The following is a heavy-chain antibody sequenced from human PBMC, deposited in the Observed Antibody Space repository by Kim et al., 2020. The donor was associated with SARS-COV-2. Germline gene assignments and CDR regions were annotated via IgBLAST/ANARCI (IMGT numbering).Heavy chain of an antibody. J-gene: IGHJ6*02. CDR2: ISGSGGST. V-gene: IGHV3-23*01. D-gene: IGHD6-19*01. Sequence: GGSLRLSCAASGFTFSSYAMSWVRQAPGKGLEWVSAISGSGGSTYYADSVKGRFTISRDNSKNTLYLQMNSLRAEDTAVYYCAKDQFKSSGWDNYYYYGMDVWGQGTTVTVSS. CDR3: AKDQFKSSGWDNYYYYGMDV. CDR1: GFTFSSYA.